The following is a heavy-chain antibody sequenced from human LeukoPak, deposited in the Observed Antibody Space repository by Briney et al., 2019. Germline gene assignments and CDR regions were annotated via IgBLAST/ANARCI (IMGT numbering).Heavy chain of an antibody. Sequence: PGGTLRLSCAASGFTFSSYGMSWVRQAPGKGLEWVSAISGSGGSTYYADSVKGRFTISRDNSKNTLYLQMNSLRAEDTAVYYCAKDRRYYYGSGSYFDYWGQGTLVTVSS. CDR2: ISGSGGST. V-gene: IGHV3-23*01. J-gene: IGHJ4*02. CDR1: GFTFSSYG. D-gene: IGHD3-10*01. CDR3: AKDRRYYYGSGSYFDY.